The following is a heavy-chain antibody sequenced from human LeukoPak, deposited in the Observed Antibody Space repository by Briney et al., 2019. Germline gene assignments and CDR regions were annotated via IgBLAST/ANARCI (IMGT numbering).Heavy chain of an antibody. D-gene: IGHD2-2*01. CDR3: ARDHCSSTSCYWSDYYGMDV. V-gene: IGHV3-53*04. CDR2: IYSGGST. CDR1: GFTVSSNY. J-gene: IGHJ6*02. Sequence: GGSLRLSCAASGFTVSSNYMSWVRQAPGKGLEWVSVIYSGGSTYYADSVKGRFTISRHNSKNTLYLQTNSLRAEDTAVYYCARDHCSSTSCYWSDYYGMDVWGQGTTVTVSS.